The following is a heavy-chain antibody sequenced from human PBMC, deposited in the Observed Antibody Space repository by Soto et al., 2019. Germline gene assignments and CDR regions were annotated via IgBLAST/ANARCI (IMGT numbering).Heavy chain of an antibody. V-gene: IGHV1-3*01. CDR3: ARVHRGGNPYYYYGMDV. CDR1: GCTFTSYA. J-gene: IGHJ6*02. Sequence: ASVKVSCKASGCTFTSYAMHWVRQAPGQRLEWMGWINAGSGNTKYSQKFQGRVTITRDTSASTAYMELSSLRSEDTAVYYCARVHRGGNPYYYYGMDVWGQGTTVTVSS. D-gene: IGHD2-15*01. CDR2: INAGSGNT.